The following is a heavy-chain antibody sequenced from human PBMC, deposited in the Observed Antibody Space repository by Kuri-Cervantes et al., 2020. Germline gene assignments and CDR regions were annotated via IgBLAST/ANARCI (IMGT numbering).Heavy chain of an antibody. CDR2: IKQDGSEK. V-gene: IGHV3-7*03. CDR3: AKDGSGSYYNVEGYYYMDV. J-gene: IGHJ6*03. D-gene: IGHD3-10*01. Sequence: GGSLRLSCAASGFTFSSYWMSWVRQAPGKGLEWVANIKQDGSEKYYVDSVKGRFTISRDNAKNSLYLQMNSLRAGDTALYYCAKDGSGSYYNVEGYYYMDVWGKGTTVTVSS. CDR1: GFTFSSYW.